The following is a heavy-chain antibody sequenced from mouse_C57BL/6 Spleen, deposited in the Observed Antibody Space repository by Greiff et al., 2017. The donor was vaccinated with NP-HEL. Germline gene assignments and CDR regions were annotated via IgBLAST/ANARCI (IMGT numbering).Heavy chain of an antibody. CDR3: AINWDVWYFDV. V-gene: IGHV1-74*01. J-gene: IGHJ1*03. CDR1: GYTFTSYW. Sequence: QVQLQQPGAELVKPGASVKLSCKASGYTFTSYWMHWVKQRPGQGLEWIGRIHPSDSDTNYNQKFKGKATLTVDKSSSTAYMQLSSLTSEDSAVYYCAINWDVWYFDVWGTGTTVTVSS. D-gene: IGHD4-1*02. CDR2: IHPSDSDT.